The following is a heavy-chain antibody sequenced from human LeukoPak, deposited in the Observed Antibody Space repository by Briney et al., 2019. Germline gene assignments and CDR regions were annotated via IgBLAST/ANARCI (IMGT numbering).Heavy chain of an antibody. J-gene: IGHJ3*02. CDR2: ITYDGSNK. CDR1: GFTFSSYA. D-gene: IGHD3-22*01. V-gene: IGHV3-30*01. Sequence: PGRSLELSCEASGFTFSSYAMHWVRQAPGQGLEWVAVITYDGSNKYYADSVKGRFTISRDNSKNTLYLQMNSLRAEDTAVYYCAREVSEVVNDAFDIWGQGTMVTVSS. CDR3: AREVSEVVNDAFDI.